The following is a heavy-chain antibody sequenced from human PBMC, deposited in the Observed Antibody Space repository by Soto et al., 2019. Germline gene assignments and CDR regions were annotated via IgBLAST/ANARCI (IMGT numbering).Heavy chain of an antibody. CDR2: VSRAGTYT. Sequence: VQLLESGGDVVRPGGSLRLSCAASGFTFSSYAMGWVRQAPGKGLGWVAGVSRAGTYTFYADSVRGRFSISRANSRDLVDLYRHGPGGDDTSLYFCGTFAVPAALGESWGQGTLVSVSS. CDR3: GTFAVPAALGES. D-gene: IGHD3-16*01. V-gene: IGHV3-23*01. CDR1: GFTFSSYA. J-gene: IGHJ5*02.